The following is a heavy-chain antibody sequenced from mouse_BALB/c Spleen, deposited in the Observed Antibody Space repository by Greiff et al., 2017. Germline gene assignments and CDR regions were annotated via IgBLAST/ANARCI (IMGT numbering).Heavy chain of an antibody. D-gene: IGHD2-14*01. J-gene: IGHJ3*01. Sequence: VQLQQSGTVLARPGASVKMSCKASGYSFTSYWMHWVKQRPGQGLEWIGAIYPGNSDTSYNQKFKGKAKLTAVTSASTAYMELISLTNEDSAVYSCTRWYYRDDGFAYWGQGTLVTVSA. CDR1: GYSFTSYW. CDR3: TRWYYRDDGFAY. CDR2: IYPGNSDT. V-gene: IGHV1-5*01.